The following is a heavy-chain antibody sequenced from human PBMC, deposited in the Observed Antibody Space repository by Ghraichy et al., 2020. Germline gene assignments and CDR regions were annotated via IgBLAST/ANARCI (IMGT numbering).Heavy chain of an antibody. V-gene: IGHV3-43D*03. Sequence: GGSLRLSCAASGFTFDDYAMHWVRQAPGKGLEWVSLISWDGGSTYYADSVKGRFTISRDNSKNSLYLQMNSLRAEDTALYYCAKDNDYDILTGPIDYWGQGTLVTVPS. CDR2: ISWDGGST. CDR3: AKDNDYDILTGPIDY. D-gene: IGHD3-9*01. J-gene: IGHJ4*02. CDR1: GFTFDDYA.